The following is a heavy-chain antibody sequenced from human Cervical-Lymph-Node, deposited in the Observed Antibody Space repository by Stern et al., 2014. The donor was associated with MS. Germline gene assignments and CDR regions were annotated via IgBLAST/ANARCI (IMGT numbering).Heavy chain of an antibody. CDR1: CGSISSGSHY. J-gene: IGHJ4*02. CDR3: ARDGEYSSTWYIVGY. CDR2: IYSSGTT. D-gene: IGHD6-13*01. V-gene: IGHV4-61*02. Sequence: QLQLQESGPGLVKPSQTLSLTCSVSCGSISSGSHYWSWIRQPAGTGLEWIGRIYSSGTTKYTPSVKSRVTMSLDTSKNEFSLTLSSVTAADTAVYYCARDGEYSSTWYIVGYWGQGTLVTVSS.